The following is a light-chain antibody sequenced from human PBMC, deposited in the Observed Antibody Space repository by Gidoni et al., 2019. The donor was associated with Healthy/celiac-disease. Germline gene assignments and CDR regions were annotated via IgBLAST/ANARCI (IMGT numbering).Light chain of an antibody. V-gene: IGKV3-20*01. CDR1: QSVSSSY. Sequence: EIVLTQSPGTLSLSPGERATLSGRASQSVSSSYLAWYQQTPGQAPRPLIYGASIRATGIPDRFSGSGSGTDFTLTISRLEPEDLAVYYCQQYGSSPGTFGQGTKVEIK. CDR3: QQYGSSPGT. CDR2: GAS. J-gene: IGKJ1*01.